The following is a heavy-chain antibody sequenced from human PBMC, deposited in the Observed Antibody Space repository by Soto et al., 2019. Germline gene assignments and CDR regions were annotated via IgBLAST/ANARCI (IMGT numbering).Heavy chain of an antibody. V-gene: IGHV6-1*01. CDR2: TYYRSEWYN. CDR1: GDSVSSNSAA. Sequence: SQTLSLTCVISGDSVSSNSAAWNWIRQSPSRGLEWLGRTYYRSEWYNDYALSVRSRITINPDTSKNQFSLQLNSVTPEDTAVYYCARVITGTAGYYFDYWGQGTLVTVSS. D-gene: IGHD1-7*01. CDR3: ARVITGTAGYYFDY. J-gene: IGHJ4*02.